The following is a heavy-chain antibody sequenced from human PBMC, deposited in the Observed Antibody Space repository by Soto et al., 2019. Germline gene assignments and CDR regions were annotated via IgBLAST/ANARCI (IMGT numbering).Heavy chain of an antibody. V-gene: IGHV1-69*06. CDR2: INPIFGTP. CDR3: AREGRHFDS. J-gene: IGHJ4*02. CDR1: GGTFSSYA. Sequence: SVKVSCKASGGTFSSYAISWVRQAPGQGLEWMGGINPIFGTPHYAQKYQGRVTITADTFTNTAYMELTRLTSDDTAVYFCAREGRHFDSWGQGTLVTVSS.